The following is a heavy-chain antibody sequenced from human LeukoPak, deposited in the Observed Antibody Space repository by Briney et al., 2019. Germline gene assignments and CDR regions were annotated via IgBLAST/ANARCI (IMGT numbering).Heavy chain of an antibody. CDR1: GFTFGSHW. CDR2: INQDGSER. CDR3: ARDSEYSSSFAFDI. D-gene: IGHD6-13*01. V-gene: IGHV3-7*01. Sequence: GGSLILSCAASGFTFGSHWMTWVRQAPGKGLEWVANINQDGSERYYVDSVKGRFTISRDNAKNSLYLQMNSLRAEDTAVYYCARDSEYSSSFAFDIWGQGTMVTVSS. J-gene: IGHJ3*02.